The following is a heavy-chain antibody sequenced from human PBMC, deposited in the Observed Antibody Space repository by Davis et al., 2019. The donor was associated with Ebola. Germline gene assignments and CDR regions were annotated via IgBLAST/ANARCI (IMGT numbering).Heavy chain of an antibody. V-gene: IGHV3-33*06. CDR1: GFISTNYG. J-gene: IGHJ5*02. Sequence: PAGSLTLSCAASGFISTNYGMHCVRRAPGKVLEWVAVIWSDGNNKYYADSVKGRFTISRDNSKSTLYLQMNSLRVEDTAVYYCAKYLFPHRWLDPWGQGTLVTVSS. D-gene: IGHD3-10*02. CDR3: AKYLFPHRWLDP. CDR2: IWSDGNNK.